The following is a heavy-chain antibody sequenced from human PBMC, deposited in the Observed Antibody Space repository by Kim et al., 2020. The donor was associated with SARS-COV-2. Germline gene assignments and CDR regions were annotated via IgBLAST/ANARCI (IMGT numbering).Heavy chain of an antibody. CDR3: ATFGSLDGFDL. D-gene: IGHD1-26*01. CDR2: ISATGLKI. V-gene: IGHV3-11*01. Sequence: GGSLRLSCAASGFAFGDYYMSWVRQAPGKGLEWVSYISATGLKIYYADSVKGRLTISRDNAKNSLSLEMNSLSAEDTAVYYCATFGSLDGFDLWGQGTVVTVSS. CDR1: GFAFGDYY. J-gene: IGHJ3*01.